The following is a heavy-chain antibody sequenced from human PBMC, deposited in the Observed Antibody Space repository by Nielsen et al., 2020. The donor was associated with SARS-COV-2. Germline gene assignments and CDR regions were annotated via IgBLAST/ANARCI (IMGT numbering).Heavy chain of an antibody. J-gene: IGHJ4*02. Sequence: ESLKISCTVSGGSISSSSYYWGWIRQPPGRGLEWIGSIYYSGSTYYNPSLKSRVTISVDTSKNQFSLKLSSVTAADTAVYYCARGPYYDSSGYYYYFGYWGQGTLVTVSS. D-gene: IGHD3-22*01. CDR1: GGSISSSSYY. CDR2: IYYSGST. V-gene: IGHV4-39*01. CDR3: ARGPYYDSSGYYYYFGY.